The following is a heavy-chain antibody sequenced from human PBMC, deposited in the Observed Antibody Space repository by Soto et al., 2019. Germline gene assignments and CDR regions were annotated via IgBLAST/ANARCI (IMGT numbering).Heavy chain of an antibody. Sequence: EVQLVESGGGLIQPGGSLRLSCAVSGFTVSNNYMSWVRQAPGKGLEGVSVIYSGGYTAYGDSVKGRFTISRDNSKNTQFLQMNSLRAGDAAVYSWPPQRGGGGYWGQGTLVTVSS. CDR3: PPQRGGGGY. J-gene: IGHJ4*02. D-gene: IGHD6-25*01. V-gene: IGHV3-53*01. CDR2: IYSGGYT. CDR1: GFTVSNNY.